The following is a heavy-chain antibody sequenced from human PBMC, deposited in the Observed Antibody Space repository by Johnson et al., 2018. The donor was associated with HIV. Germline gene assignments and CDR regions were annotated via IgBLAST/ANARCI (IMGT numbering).Heavy chain of an antibody. V-gene: IGHV3-30*02. CDR2: IWYDGSNK. CDR1: GFTFNNAW. D-gene: IGHD4-23*01. Sequence: QVQLVESGGGLVKPGGSLRLSCAASGFTFNNAWMSWVRQAPGKGLEWVTVIWYDGSNKYYADSVKGRVTISRDDSKNTLYLRLNSLRPEDSAVYYCAKDVSVVTPSGSFDIWGQGTRVTVSS. CDR3: AKDVSVVTPSGSFDI. J-gene: IGHJ3*02.